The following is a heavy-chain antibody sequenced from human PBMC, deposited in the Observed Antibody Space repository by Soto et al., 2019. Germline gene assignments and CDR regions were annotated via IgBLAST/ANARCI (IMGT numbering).Heavy chain of an antibody. CDR3: AKDPYQLARGWFDP. CDR2: ISWNSGSI. Sequence: EVQLVESGGGLVQPGRSLRLSCAASGFTFDDYAMHWVRQAPGKGLEWVSGISWNSGSIGYADSVKGRFTISRDNAKSSLYLQMNSLRAEDTALYYCAKDPYQLARGWFDPWGQGTLVTVSS. J-gene: IGHJ5*02. CDR1: GFTFDDYA. V-gene: IGHV3-9*01. D-gene: IGHD2-2*01.